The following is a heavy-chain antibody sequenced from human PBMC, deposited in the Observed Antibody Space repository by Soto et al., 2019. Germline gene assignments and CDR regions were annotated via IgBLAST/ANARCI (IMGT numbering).Heavy chain of an antibody. CDR1: GFTFSDYY. V-gene: IGHV3-11*06. J-gene: IGHJ4*02. CDR2: SSNSGTFT. CDR3: ARSGEIYNLLDH. D-gene: IGHD1-1*01. Sequence: GGSLRLSCEASGFTFSDYYMSWIRQAPGKGLEWIAYSSNSGTFTKYADSVKGRFSISRDNAKNSLYLQINNLSGEDTATYFCARSGEIYNLLDHWAQGSPVIVSS.